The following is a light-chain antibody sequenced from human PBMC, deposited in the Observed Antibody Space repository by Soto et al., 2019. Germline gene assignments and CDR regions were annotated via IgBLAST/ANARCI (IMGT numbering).Light chain of an antibody. V-gene: IGKV1-33*01. Sequence: DIQMTQSPSSLSASVGDRVTITCQASQEISNHLNWYQQKPGKAPKLLIHVASNLETGVPSRFSGSGSGTDFTFTISSLQPEDSATYYCQHYDNLPPGFGQGTRLEIK. CDR3: QHYDNLPPG. CDR2: VAS. CDR1: QEISNH. J-gene: IGKJ5*01.